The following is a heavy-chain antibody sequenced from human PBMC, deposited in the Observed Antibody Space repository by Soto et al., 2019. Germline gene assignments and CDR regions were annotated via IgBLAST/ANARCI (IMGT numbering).Heavy chain of an antibody. CDR3: ATGSHGLTDY. J-gene: IGHJ4*02. CDR1: GGTFSSYA. V-gene: IGHV1-69*12. D-gene: IGHD1-1*01. CDR2: IIPIFGTA. Sequence: QVQLVQSGAEVKKPGSSVKVSCKASGGTFSSYAISWVRQAPGQGLEWMGGIIPIFGTANYAQKFQGRVPITAEEATSTAYLELSRMRSEDTAVYYCATGSHGLTDYWGQGTLVTVSS.